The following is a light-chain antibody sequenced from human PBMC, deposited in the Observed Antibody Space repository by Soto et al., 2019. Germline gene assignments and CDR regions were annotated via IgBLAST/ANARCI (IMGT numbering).Light chain of an antibody. J-gene: IGKJ1*01. CDR3: QQYNSYSWT. CDR1: QTLSSW. Sequence: IRMTQSPSSLSASTGDRVTITCRASQTLSSWLAWYQQKPGKAPKLLIYKASTLKSGVPSRFSGSGSGTEFTLTISSLQPDDFATYYCQQYNSYSWTFGQGTKV. V-gene: IGKV1-5*03. CDR2: KAS.